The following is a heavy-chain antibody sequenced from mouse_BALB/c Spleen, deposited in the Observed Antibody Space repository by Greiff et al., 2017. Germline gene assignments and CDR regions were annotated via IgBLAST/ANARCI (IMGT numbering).Heavy chain of an antibody. CDR2: ISNGGGST. J-gene: IGHJ4*01. Sequence: DVMLVESGGGLVQPGGSLKLSCAASGFTFSSYTMSWVRQTPEKRLEWVAYISNGGGSTYYPDTVKGRFTISRDNAKNTLYLQMSSLKSEDTAMYYCARSLRYAMDYWGQGTSVTVSS. V-gene: IGHV5-12-2*01. CDR1: GFTFSSYT. CDR3: ARSLRYAMDY. D-gene: IGHD6-2*01.